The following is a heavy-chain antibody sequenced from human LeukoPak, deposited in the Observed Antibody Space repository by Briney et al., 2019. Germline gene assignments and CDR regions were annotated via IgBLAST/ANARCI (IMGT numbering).Heavy chain of an antibody. CDR3: ARDPTPPYYYDSSGYSFHFDY. V-gene: IGHV3-74*01. J-gene: IGHJ4*02. Sequence: GGSLRLSCAASGFTFGNYWMHWVRQAPGKGLVWVSRINSDGINTSYADSVKGRFTISRDNAKNSLYLQMNSLRAEDTALYYCARDPTPPYYYDSSGYSFHFDYWGQGTLVTVSS. CDR2: INSDGINT. D-gene: IGHD3-22*01. CDR1: GFTFGNYW.